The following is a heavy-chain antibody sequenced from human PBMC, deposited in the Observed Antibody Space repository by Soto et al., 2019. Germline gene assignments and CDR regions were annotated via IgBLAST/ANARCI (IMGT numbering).Heavy chain of an antibody. CDR1: GFTISTHG. CDR2: IWYDGSNK. Sequence: QAQLVESGGGVVPPGTSLRLSCAASGFTISTHGMHWVRQAPGKGLEWLANIWYDGSNKFYAESVKGRFSISKDNSKRTLYLQRSSLRAADMAVYYCAAATTWNFHFPYWGQGTQVTVSS. J-gene: IGHJ4*02. CDR3: AAATTWNFHFPY. V-gene: IGHV3-33*03. D-gene: IGHD1-7*01.